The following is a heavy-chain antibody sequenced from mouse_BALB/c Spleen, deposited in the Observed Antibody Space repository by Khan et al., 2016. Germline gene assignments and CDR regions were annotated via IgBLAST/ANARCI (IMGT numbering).Heavy chain of an antibody. V-gene: IGHV4-1*02. CDR2: INPDSSMI. Sequence: EVKLLESGGGLVQPGGSLKFSCAASGFDFSRYWVSWVRQAPGKGLEWIGEINPDSSMINYTPSLKDKFIISRDNAKNTLYLQMSKVRSEDTALYYCARRVNYSWFAYWGQGTLVTVSA. D-gene: IGHD2-1*01. J-gene: IGHJ3*01. CDR3: ARRVNYSWFAY. CDR1: GFDFSRYW.